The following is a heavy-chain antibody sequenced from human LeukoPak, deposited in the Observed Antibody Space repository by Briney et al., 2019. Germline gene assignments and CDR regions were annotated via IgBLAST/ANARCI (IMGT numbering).Heavy chain of an antibody. J-gene: IGHJ4*02. CDR1: GGSISSGSYY. D-gene: IGHD5-24*01. V-gene: IGHV4-61*02. Sequence: SQTLSLTCTVSGGSISSGSYYWSWIRQPAGKGLEWIGRIYTSGSTNYNPSLKSRVTISVDTSKNQFSLKLSSVTAADTAVYYCARGRDGYPRQPYYFDYWGQGTLVTVSS. CDR2: IYTSGST. CDR3: ARGRDGYPRQPYYFDY.